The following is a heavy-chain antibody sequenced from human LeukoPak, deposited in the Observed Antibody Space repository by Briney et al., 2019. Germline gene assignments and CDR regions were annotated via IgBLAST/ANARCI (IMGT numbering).Heavy chain of an antibody. CDR1: GFTFSDYW. V-gene: IGHV3-7*01. Sequence: GGSLRLSCAASGFTFSDYWMTWVRQAPGTGLEWVANINPGGTETYYVEPVKGRLTISRDNAKNSLYLQMNSLRAEDTAVYYCARAPYSSSWTFDYWGQGTLVTVSS. D-gene: IGHD6-13*01. CDR3: ARAPYSSSWTFDY. CDR2: INPGGTET. J-gene: IGHJ4*02.